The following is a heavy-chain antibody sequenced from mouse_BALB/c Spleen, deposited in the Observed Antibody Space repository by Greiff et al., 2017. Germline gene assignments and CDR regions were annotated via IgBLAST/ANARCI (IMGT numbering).Heavy chain of an antibody. Sequence: VQLQQSGPELVKPGASVKMSCKASGYTFTSYVMHWVKQKPGQGLEWIGYINPYNDGTKYNEKFKGKATLTSDKSSSTAYMELSSLTSEDSAVYDWARSESYYGKYVCAYWGQGTRVTVSA. CDR1: GYTFTSYV. CDR2: INPYNDGT. V-gene: IGHV1-14*01. J-gene: IGHJ3*01. D-gene: IGHD2-10*01. CDR3: ARSESYYGKYVCAY.